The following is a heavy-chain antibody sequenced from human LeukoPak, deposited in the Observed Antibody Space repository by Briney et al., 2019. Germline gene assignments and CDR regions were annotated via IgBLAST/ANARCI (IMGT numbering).Heavy chain of an antibody. Sequence: TGGSLRLSCAASGFTFSSYSMNWVRQAPGKGLEWVSSISSSSSYIYYADSVKGRFTISRDIAKNSLYLQMNSLRAEDTAVYYCARVDDSSGYYYFDYWGQGTLVTVSS. CDR1: GFTFSSYS. V-gene: IGHV3-21*01. CDR3: ARVDDSSGYYYFDY. CDR2: ISSSSSYI. J-gene: IGHJ4*02. D-gene: IGHD3-22*01.